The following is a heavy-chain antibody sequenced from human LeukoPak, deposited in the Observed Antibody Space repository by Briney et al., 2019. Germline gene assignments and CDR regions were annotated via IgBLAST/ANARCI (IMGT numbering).Heavy chain of an antibody. Sequence: ASVKVSCKASGGTFSSYAISWVRQAPGQGLEWMGWCSTGNGNTNYGQKFQGRVAMTTDTSTGTAYMELRSLRSDDTAMYYCATANNWNYALGYWGQGTLVTVSS. CDR2: CSTGNGNT. V-gene: IGHV1-18*01. CDR1: GGTFSSYA. CDR3: ATANNWNYALGY. J-gene: IGHJ4*02. D-gene: IGHD1-7*01.